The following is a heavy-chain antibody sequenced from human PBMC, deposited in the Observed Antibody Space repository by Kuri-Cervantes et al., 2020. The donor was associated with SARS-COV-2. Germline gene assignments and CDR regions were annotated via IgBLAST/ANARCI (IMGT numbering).Heavy chain of an antibody. CDR3: ARDRETRYSAFGGGLDV. CDR1: GGTFSSYA. CDR2: IIPIFGTA. J-gene: IGHJ6*02. D-gene: IGHD5-12*01. V-gene: IGHV1-69*13. Sequence: SVKVSCKASGGTFSSYAISWVRQAPGQGLEWMGGIIPIFGTANYAQKFQGRVTITADESTRTAYMELSSLRSEDTAVYYCARDRETRYSAFGGGLDVWGQGTTVTVSS.